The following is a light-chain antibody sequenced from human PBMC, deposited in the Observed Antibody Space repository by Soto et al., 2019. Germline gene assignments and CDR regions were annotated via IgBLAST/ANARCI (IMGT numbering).Light chain of an antibody. V-gene: IGKV3-15*01. J-gene: IGKJ1*01. CDR2: GAS. CDR1: QSVTSN. Sequence: EIVMTQSPATLSVSPGERATLSCRASQSVTSNLAWYQQKPGQAPRLLIYGASTRSTGIPARFSGSGCGREFTLTISRLQSEDFAVDYCQQYNNWPPKRTFGQGTKGEIK. CDR3: QQYNNWPPKRT.